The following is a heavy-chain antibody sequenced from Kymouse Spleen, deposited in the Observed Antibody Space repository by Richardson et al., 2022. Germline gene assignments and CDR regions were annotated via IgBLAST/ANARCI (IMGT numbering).Heavy chain of an antibody. V-gene: IGHV3-33*01. CDR2: IWYDGSNK. CDR1: GFTFSSYG. Sequence: QVQLVESGGGVVQPGRSLRLSCAASGFTFSSYGMHWVRQAPGKGLEWVAVIWYDGSNKYYADSVKGRFTISRDNSKNTLYLQMNSLRAEDTAVYYCARDPGAGTTLNWFDPWGQGTLVTVSS. J-gene: IGHJ5*02. CDR3: ARDPGAGTTLNWFDP. D-gene: IGHD1-7*01.